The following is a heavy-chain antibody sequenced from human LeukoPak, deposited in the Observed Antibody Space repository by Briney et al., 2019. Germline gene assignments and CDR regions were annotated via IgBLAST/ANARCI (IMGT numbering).Heavy chain of an antibody. CDR1: GFTFSSYS. V-gene: IGHV3-21*01. J-gene: IGHJ4*02. D-gene: IGHD1-1*01. CDR3: ARAGLERLGRPWDY. CDR2: ISSSSSYI. Sequence: PGGSLRLSCAASGFTFSSYSMNWVRQAPGKGLEWVSSISSSSSYIYYADSVKGRFTISRDNAKNSLYLQMNSLRAEDTAVYYCARAGLERLGRPWDYWGQGTLVTVSS.